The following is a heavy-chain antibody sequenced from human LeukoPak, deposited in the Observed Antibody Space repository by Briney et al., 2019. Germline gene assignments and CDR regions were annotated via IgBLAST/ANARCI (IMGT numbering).Heavy chain of an antibody. CDR2: MNPHSGNT. V-gene: IGHV1-8*03. J-gene: IGHJ6*03. CDR3: ARERTYHYYMDV. Sequence: ASVKVSCKASGYIFTSYDINWVRQATGQGLEWMGWMNPHSGNTGYAQEFQGRVTITRNTSISTAFMDLSSLRSDDTAVYYCARERTYHYYMDVWGKGTTVTVSS. CDR1: GYIFTSYD.